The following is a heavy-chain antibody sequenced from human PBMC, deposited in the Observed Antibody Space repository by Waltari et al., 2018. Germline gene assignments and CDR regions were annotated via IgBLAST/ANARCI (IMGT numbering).Heavy chain of an antibody. CDR3: ARDMFYTSTIYGDYYHYALDV. J-gene: IGHJ6*02. D-gene: IGHD6-13*01. CDR2: ISSTSGSI. Sequence: EVQLVESGGGLVKPGGSLRLSCAASGFSLSIYRMNWVRQAPGKGPEWVSSISSTSGSIYYADSVKGRFTISRDNAKNSVFLQMDSLRAEDTAVYYCARDMFYTSTIYGDYYHYALDVWGQGP. CDR1: GFSLSIYR. V-gene: IGHV3-21*01.